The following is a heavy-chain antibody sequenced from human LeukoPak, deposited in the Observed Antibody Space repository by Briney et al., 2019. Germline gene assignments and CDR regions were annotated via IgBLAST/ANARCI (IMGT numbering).Heavy chain of an antibody. D-gene: IGHD6-13*01. CDR3: AKDLSPAADGTYFDF. J-gene: IGHJ4*02. CDR2: IRYDGSNK. V-gene: IGHV3-30*04. Sequence: GRSLRLSCAASGFTFSSYAMHWVRQAPGKGLEWVTFIRYDGSNKYYTDSVKGRFTISRDNSKNMLYLQMTSLRLEDTALYYCAKDLSPAADGTYFDFWGQGTLVTVSS. CDR1: GFTFSSYA.